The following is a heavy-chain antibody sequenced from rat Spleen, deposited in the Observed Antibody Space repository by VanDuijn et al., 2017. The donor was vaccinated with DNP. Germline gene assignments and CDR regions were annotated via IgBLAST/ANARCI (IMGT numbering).Heavy chain of an antibody. CDR3: ARWPGYNPPYAMDA. V-gene: IGHV3-3*01. CDR2: VNSAGTT. D-gene: IGHD1-4*01. Sequence: EVQLQESGPGLVKPSQSLSLTCSVTGYSITSAYRWNWIRKFPGNNREWMGSVNSAGTTNYNPSLKSRISITRDTSKNQLFLQVNSVTTEDTATYYCARWPGYNPPYAMDAWGQGTSVTVSS. J-gene: IGHJ4*01. CDR1: GYSITSAYR.